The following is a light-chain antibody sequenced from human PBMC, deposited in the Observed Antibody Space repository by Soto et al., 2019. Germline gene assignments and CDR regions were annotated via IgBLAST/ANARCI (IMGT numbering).Light chain of an antibody. V-gene: IGLV2-14*01. J-gene: IGLJ2*01. CDR2: EVT. Sequence: QSVLTQPASVSGSPGQSITISCTGTSSDVGGYNYVSWYQQHPGKVPQLLIYEVTVRPSWVSNRFSGSKSGNTASLTISGLLAEDEADYYCSSYTSSSTGIFGGGTKVTVL. CDR1: SSDVGGYNY. CDR3: SSYTSSSTGI.